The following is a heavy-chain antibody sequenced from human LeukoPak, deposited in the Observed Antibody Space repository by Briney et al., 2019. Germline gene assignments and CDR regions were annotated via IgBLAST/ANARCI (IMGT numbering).Heavy chain of an antibody. CDR1: GGSISSSSYY. V-gene: IGHV4-39*07. CDR3: ARDAGFDI. Sequence: PSETLSLTCTVSGGSISSSSYYWGWIRQPPGKGLEWIGSIYYSGSTYYNPSLKSRVTISVDTSKNQFSLRLRFVTAADTAVYYCARDAGFDIWGHGTMVTVSS. CDR2: IYYSGST. J-gene: IGHJ3*02.